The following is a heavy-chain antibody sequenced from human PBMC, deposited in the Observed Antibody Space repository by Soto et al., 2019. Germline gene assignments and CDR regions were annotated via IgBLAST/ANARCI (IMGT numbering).Heavy chain of an antibody. D-gene: IGHD1-1*01. CDR3: AREGTTVDSYYYYGMDV. Sequence: QVQLQESGPGLVKPSETLSLTCTVSGGSISSYYWSWIRQPPGKGLEWIGYIYYSGSTNYNPSLKRRVTISVDTSKNRFSLKLSAVTAADTAVYYCAREGTTVDSYYYYGMDVWGQGTTVTVSS. CDR2: IYYSGST. CDR1: GGSISSYY. V-gene: IGHV4-59*01. J-gene: IGHJ6*02.